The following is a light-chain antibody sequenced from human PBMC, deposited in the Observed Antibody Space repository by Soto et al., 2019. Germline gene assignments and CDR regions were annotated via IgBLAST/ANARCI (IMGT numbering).Light chain of an antibody. J-gene: IGKJ4*01. V-gene: IGKV3-20*01. Sequence: EFVLTQSTGTLSLSPGERATLSCSASQSVSSIFLAWYQQKPGQPPRLLIYGASTRGTGIQDRFSGSGSGTDFTLAISRLEPEDFAVYYCQHDASSPLLTFGGGTKVEIK. CDR3: QHDASSPLLT. CDR1: QSVSSIF. CDR2: GAS.